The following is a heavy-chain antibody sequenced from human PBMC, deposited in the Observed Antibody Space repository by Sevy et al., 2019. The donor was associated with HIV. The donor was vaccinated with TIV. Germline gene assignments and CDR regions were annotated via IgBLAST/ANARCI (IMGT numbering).Heavy chain of an antibody. Sequence: GGSLRLSCAVSGFSLTNLGMHWVLQAPGKGLQWVAVISYDGREKDYVQSVKGRFTVSRDTSKNIVYLTMNGLRVEDTAVYFCAKDLNSLIRTHLIGDALETWGQGTTVTVSS. V-gene: IGHV3-33*03. D-gene: IGHD3-16*01. CDR1: GFSLTNLG. J-gene: IGHJ6*02. CDR3: AKDLNSLIRTHLIGDALET. CDR2: ISYDGREK.